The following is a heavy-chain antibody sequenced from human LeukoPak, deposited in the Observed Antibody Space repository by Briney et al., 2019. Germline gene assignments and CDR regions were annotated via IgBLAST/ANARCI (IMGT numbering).Heavy chain of an antibody. Sequence: SETLSLTCTVSGGSISSGDYYWSWIRQPPGKGLEWIGYIYYSGSTYYNPSLKSRVTISVDTSKNQFSLKLSSVTAADTAVYYCARGAVYYYDSSGYYYGGYYFDCWGQGTLVTVSS. CDR2: IYYSGST. CDR3: ARGAVYYYDSSGYYYGGYYFDC. J-gene: IGHJ4*02. CDR1: GGSISSGDYY. D-gene: IGHD3-22*01. V-gene: IGHV4-30-4*01.